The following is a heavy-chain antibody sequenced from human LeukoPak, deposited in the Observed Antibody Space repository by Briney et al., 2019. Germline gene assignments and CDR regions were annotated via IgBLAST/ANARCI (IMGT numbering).Heavy chain of an antibody. J-gene: IGHJ4*02. CDR1: GGSISTCY. CDR2: IYYSGST. V-gene: IGHV4-59*08. Sequence: SETLSLTCTVSGGSISTCYWSWIRQPPGKGLEWIGHIYYSGSTNYNPSLKSRVTISVYTSKNQFSLKLSSVTAADTAVYYCARHVGTYFDYWGQGTLVTASS. CDR3: ARHVGTYFDY. D-gene: IGHD3-10*01.